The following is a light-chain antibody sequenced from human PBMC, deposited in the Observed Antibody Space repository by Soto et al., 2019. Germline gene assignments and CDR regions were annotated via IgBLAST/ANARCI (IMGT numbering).Light chain of an antibody. CDR3: QQSYTTPP. CDR2: DVS. CDR1: QSISNY. V-gene: IGKV1-39*01. J-gene: IGKJ1*01. Sequence: DIKMTQSPSSLSASVGDRVTITCRPSQSISNYLNRYQQKPGKAPKFLIYDVSSLQSGVPSRFSGSGSGTDFTLTISSLQPENFATCYCQQSYTTPPFGQGTTVEIK.